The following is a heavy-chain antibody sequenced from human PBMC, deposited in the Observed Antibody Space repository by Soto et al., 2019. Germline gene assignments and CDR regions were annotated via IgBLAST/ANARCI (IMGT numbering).Heavy chain of an antibody. CDR2: ISYDGSND. D-gene: IGHD2-21*02. CDR1: GFTFSSYS. V-gene: IGHV3-30-3*01. J-gene: IGHJ1*01. Sequence: PGWSLRLSCSASGFTFSSYSMHWVCHAPGKGLEWVSLISYDGSNDYYADSVKGRFSISRDNSKNTLYLQMNSLRAEDTAVYYCGSSVVTDSPPYFQNCGQGTRGTVS. CDR3: GSSVVTDSPPYFQN.